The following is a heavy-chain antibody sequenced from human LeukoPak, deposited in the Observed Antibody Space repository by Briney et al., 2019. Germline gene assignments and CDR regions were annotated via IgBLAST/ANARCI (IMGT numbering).Heavy chain of an antibody. Sequence: SETLSLTCAVYGGSFSGYYWSWIRQPPGKGLEWIGEINHSGSTNYNPSLKSRVTISVDTSKNQFSLKLSSVTAADTAVYYCARGVLRFLEWLPTAYFDYWGQGTLVTVSS. D-gene: IGHD3-3*01. J-gene: IGHJ4*02. V-gene: IGHV4-34*01. CDR3: ARGVLRFLEWLPTAYFDY. CDR1: GGSFSGYY. CDR2: INHSGST.